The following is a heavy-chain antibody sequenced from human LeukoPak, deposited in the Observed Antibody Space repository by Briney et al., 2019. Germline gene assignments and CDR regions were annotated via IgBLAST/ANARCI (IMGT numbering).Heavy chain of an antibody. CDR1: GGSISTSYYY. J-gene: IGHJ4*02. Sequence: SETLSLTCTVSGGSISTSYYYWGWIRQPPGKGLEWIGEINHSGSTNYSPSLKSRVTLSVDTSKNQFSLRLSSVTAADTAVYYCARRTFGGVIAYWGQGTLVTVSS. V-gene: IGHV4-39*07. CDR2: INHSGST. D-gene: IGHD3-16*02. CDR3: ARRTFGGVIAY.